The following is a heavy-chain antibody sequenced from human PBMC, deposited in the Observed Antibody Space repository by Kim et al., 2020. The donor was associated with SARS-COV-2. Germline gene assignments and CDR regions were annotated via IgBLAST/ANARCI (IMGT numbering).Heavy chain of an antibody. J-gene: IGHJ4*02. CDR1: GGSISSSSYY. CDR3: ARHELRRMRVVFISDYSLPIDD. D-gene: IGHD3-22*01. Sequence: SETLSLTCTVSGGSISSSSYYWVWIRQPPVKGLEWIGSIYYSGSTYYNPTLKGRVTISVDTYKNQFSLKLISVTAAATAVYYCARHELRRMRVVFISDYSLPIDDWGQGTLVTVSS. CDR2: IYYSGST. V-gene: IGHV4-39*01.